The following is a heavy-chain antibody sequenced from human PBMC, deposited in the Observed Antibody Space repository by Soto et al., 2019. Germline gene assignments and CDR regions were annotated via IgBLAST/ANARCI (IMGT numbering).Heavy chain of an antibody. CDR2: INHSGST. V-gene: IGHV4-34*01. D-gene: IGHD2-8*01. J-gene: IGHJ4*02. Sequence: PSETLSLTCAVYGGSFSGYYWSWIRQPPGKGLEWIGEINHSGSTNYNPSLKSRVTISVDTSKNQFSLKLSSVTAADTAVYYCARGSLNLGYCTNGVCPIFEYWGQGTLVTVSS. CDR3: ARGSLNLGYCTNGVCPIFEY. CDR1: GGSFSGYY.